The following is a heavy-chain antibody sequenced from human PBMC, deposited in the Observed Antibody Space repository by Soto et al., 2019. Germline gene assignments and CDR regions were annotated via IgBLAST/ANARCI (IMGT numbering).Heavy chain of an antibody. V-gene: IGHV3-23*01. Sequence: GGSLRLSCAVSGFICSSYDMSWVRQAPGKGLEWVSTILVGGSPHYEDSVKGRFTISRDTSKNTVYLQMNSLTAGDTAVYYCAKDPDSDYYYYGMDVWGQGTTVTVSS. D-gene: IGHD2-21*01. CDR1: GFICSSYD. CDR2: ILVGGSP. J-gene: IGHJ6*02. CDR3: AKDPDSDYYYYGMDV.